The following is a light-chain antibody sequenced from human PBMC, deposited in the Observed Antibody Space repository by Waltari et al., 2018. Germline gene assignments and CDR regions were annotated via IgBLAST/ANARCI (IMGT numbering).Light chain of an antibody. CDR1: QDIASW. J-gene: IGKJ3*01. CDR2: AAS. Sequence: QMTQSPLSVSASIGDRVAISCRASQDIASWLAWYQQHPGTAPRLLVYAASNLQSGVPSRFSGSGSGTNFTLTINSLQPEDFATYYCQLAQRFPFFGPGTKVDVK. CDR3: QLAQRFPF. V-gene: IGKV1-12*01.